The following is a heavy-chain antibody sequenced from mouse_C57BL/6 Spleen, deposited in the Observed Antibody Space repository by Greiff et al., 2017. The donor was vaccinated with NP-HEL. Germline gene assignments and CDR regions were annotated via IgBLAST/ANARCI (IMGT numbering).Heavy chain of an antibody. J-gene: IGHJ3*01. CDR1: GFNIKDYY. CDR3: TTVPHYYGSSDDPWFAY. D-gene: IGHD1-1*01. Sequence: EVQLQQSGAELVRPGASVKLSCTASGFNIKDYYMHWVKQRPEQGLEWIGRIDPEDGDTEYAPKFQGKATITADTSSNTAYLQLSSLTSEDTAVYYCTTVPHYYGSSDDPWFAYWGQGTLVTVSA. CDR2: IDPEDGDT. V-gene: IGHV14-1*01.